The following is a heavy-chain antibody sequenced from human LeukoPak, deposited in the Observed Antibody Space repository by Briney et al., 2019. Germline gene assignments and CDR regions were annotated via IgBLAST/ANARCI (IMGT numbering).Heavy chain of an antibody. CDR2: ISYDGSNK. J-gene: IGHJ4*02. CDR3: AKGTMVRGAPYDY. V-gene: IGHV3-30*18. CDR1: GFTFSSYG. D-gene: IGHD3-10*01. Sequence: GGSPRLSCAASGFTFSSYGMHWVRQAPGKGLEWVAVISYDGSNKYYADSVKGRFTISRDNSKNTLYLQMNSLRAEDTAVYYCAKGTMVRGAPYDYWGQGTLVTVSS.